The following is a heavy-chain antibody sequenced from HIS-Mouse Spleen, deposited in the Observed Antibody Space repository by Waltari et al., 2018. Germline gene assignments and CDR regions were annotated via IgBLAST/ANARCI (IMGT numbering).Heavy chain of an antibody. V-gene: IGHV4-34*01. D-gene: IGHD3-22*01. CDR3: AREGSSGYYYSYWYFDL. CDR1: GGSFSGYY. CDR2: INHSGST. J-gene: IGHJ2*01. Sequence: QVQLQQWGAGLLKPSETLSLTCAVYGGSFSGYYWSWIRQPPGKGLEWIGEINHSGSTNYNPSLKSRVTRSVDTSKNQFSLKLSSVTAADTAVYYCAREGSSGYYYSYWYFDLWGRGTLVTVSS.